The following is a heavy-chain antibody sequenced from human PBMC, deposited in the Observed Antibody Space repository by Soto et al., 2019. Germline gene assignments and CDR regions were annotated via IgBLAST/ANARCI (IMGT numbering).Heavy chain of an antibody. V-gene: IGHV3-9*01. Sequence: DVQLVESGGGLVQPGRSLRLSCAASGFTFDDYAMHWVRQAPGKGLEWVSGISWNSGSIGYADSVKGRFTISRDNAKNSLYLQMNSLRAEDTALYYCAKDKADGDYVLTRYFDYWGQGTLVTVSS. J-gene: IGHJ4*02. CDR3: AKDKADGDYVLTRYFDY. CDR2: ISWNSGSI. CDR1: GFTFDDYA. D-gene: IGHD4-17*01.